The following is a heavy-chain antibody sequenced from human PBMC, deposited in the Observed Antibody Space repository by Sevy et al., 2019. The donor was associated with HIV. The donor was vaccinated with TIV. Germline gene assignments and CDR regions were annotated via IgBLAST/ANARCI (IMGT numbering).Heavy chain of an antibody. D-gene: IGHD3-10*01. V-gene: IGHV3-7*01. CDR3: ARGGYYGYSGLDY. CDR1: GFTTGFTFSDYW. Sequence: GGSLRLSCAASGFTTGFTFSDYWMAWVRQAPGKGLEWVANIKEDGTEIYYLDSLKGRFTISRDNAKNLLYLQMNRLGAEETAVYYCARGGYYGYSGLDYWGQGTLVTVSS. J-gene: IGHJ4*02. CDR2: IKEDGTEI.